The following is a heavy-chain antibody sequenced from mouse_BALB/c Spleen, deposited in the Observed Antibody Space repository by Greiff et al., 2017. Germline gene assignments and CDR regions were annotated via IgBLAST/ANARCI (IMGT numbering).Heavy chain of an antibody. V-gene: IGHV1-87*01. Sequence: VQLQQSGAELARPGASVKLSCKASGYTFTSYWMQWVKQRPGQGLEWIGAIYPGDGDTRYTQKFKGKATLTADKSSSTAYMQLSSLASEDSAVYYCASLWSYAMDYWGQGTSVTVSS. CDR2: IYPGDGDT. CDR3: ASLWSYAMDY. J-gene: IGHJ4*01. D-gene: IGHD1-1*02. CDR1: GYTFTSYW.